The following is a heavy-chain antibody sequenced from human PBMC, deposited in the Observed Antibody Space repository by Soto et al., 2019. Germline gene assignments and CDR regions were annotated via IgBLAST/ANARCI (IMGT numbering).Heavy chain of an antibody. CDR2: VDIYEGST. CDR1: GYSFTSYG. D-gene: IGHD5-18*01. Sequence: QVQLVQSGAEVRKPGGSLKVSSKASGYSFTSYGITWVRQAPGQGLEWMGWVDIYEGSTNYAQKFQGRVTMTTDTSTSTVYLEVRSLRSDDTAMYYCARERGGYAYGDYWGQGTLVTVSS. CDR3: ARERGGYAYGDY. J-gene: IGHJ4*02. V-gene: IGHV1-18*01.